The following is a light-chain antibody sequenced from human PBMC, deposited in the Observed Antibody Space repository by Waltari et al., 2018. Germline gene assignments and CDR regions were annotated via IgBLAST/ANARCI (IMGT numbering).Light chain of an antibody. Sequence: EIVMTQSPATLSVSPGERATLSCRASQSVSSNLAWYQQKPGQTPRLLIYEASTRPTGIPARFSGGGSGTEFTLSISSLQSEDFAVYYCQQYNTWPPITFGQGTRLEIK. CDR2: EAS. CDR3: QQYNTWPPIT. CDR1: QSVSSN. V-gene: IGKV3-15*01. J-gene: IGKJ5*01.